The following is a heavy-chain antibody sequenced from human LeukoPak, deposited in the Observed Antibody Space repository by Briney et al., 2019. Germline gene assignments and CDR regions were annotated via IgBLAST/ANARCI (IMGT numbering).Heavy chain of an antibody. CDR1: GGSISSYY. J-gene: IGHJ4*02. D-gene: IGHD3-22*01. CDR2: IYYSGST. CDR3: AREYGSGYYYHFDY. V-gene: IGHV4-59*01. Sequence: PSETLSLTCTVSGGSISSYYWSWIRQPPGKGQEWIGYIYYSGSTNYNPSLKSRVTISVDTSKNQFSLKLSSVTAADTAVYYCAREYGSGYYYHFDYWGQGNLVTVSS.